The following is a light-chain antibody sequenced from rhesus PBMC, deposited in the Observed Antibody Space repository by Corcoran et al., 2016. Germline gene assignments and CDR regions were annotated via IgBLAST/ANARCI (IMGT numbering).Light chain of an antibody. CDR3: QRSYGTPLT. V-gene: IGKV1-74*01. Sequence: DIQMTQSPSSLSASVGDRVTITCRASENVNNYLNWYQQKPGKAPNLLIYKASTLQSGGPSRFSGSGSGTDYTFTVSSLQPEDVAAYYCQRSYGTPLTFGGGTKVEIK. CDR1: ENVNNY. J-gene: IGKJ4*01. CDR2: KAS.